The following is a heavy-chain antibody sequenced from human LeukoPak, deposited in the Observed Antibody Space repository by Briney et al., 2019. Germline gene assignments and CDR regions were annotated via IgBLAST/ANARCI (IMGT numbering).Heavy chain of an antibody. D-gene: IGHD2-15*01. V-gene: IGHV3-23*01. CDR2: ISRMGVTT. CDR3: VQEEVANDY. CDR1: VFSLNSNA. J-gene: IGHJ4*02. Sequence: PGWSLTLSCAVSVFSLNSNAMCWVRQAPGKGLDWVSGISRMGVTTYYADSVKGRFTISSGTSKNTLYLQMETRIPDDHAVDYFVQEEVANDYWGQETRVTVSS.